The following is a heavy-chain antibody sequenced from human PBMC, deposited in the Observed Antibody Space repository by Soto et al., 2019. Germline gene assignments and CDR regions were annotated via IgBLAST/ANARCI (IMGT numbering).Heavy chain of an antibody. CDR2: ISYDGSNK. V-gene: IGHV3-30-3*01. D-gene: IGHD3-16*01. CDR3: AREQAIGGENSDGMDV. J-gene: IGHJ6*02. CDR1: GFTFSSYA. Sequence: QVQLVESGGGVVQPGRSLRLSCAASGFTFSSYAMHWVRQAPGKGLEWVAVISYDGSNKYYADSVKGRFTISRDNSKNTLYLQMNSLRAEDTAVYYCAREQAIGGENSDGMDVWGQGTTVTVSS.